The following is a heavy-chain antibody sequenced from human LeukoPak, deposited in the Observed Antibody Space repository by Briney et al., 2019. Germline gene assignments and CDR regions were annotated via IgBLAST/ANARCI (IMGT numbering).Heavy chain of an antibody. CDR1: GCSISSGGYY. Sequence: SQTLSLTCTVSGCSISSGGYYWSWIRQHPGKGLEWIGYIYYSGSTYYNPSLKSRVTISVDTSKNQFSLKLSSVTAADTAVYYCAGSGGLRWRTYWYFDLWGRGTLVTVSS. V-gene: IGHV4-31*03. CDR3: AGSGGLRWRTYWYFDL. CDR2: IYYSGST. D-gene: IGHD4-17*01. J-gene: IGHJ2*01.